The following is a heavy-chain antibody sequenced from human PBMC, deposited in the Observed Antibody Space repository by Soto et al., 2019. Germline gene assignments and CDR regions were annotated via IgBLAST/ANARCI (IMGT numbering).Heavy chain of an antibody. CDR3: ATEPPKLYGLRGGESQDY. CDR1: GFTFSSYA. CDR2: ISGSGGST. V-gene: IGHV3-23*01. D-gene: IGHD3-10*01. Sequence: QPGGSVRLSCAASGFTFSSYATSWVRQAPGKGLEWVSAISGSGGSTYYADSVKGRFTISRDNSKNTLYLQMNSLRAEDTAVYYCATEPPKLYGLRGGESQDYWGQGTLVTVSS. J-gene: IGHJ4*02.